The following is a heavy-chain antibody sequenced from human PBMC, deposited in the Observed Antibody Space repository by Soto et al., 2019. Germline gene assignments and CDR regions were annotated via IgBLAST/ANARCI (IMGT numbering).Heavy chain of an antibody. D-gene: IGHD3-22*01. CDR3: ARVPTHSSGYYYPKGPFDY. V-gene: IGHV1-2*02. CDR2: INPNSGGT. Sequence: ASVKVSCKASGYTFTGYYMHWVRQAPGQGLEWMGWINPNSGGTNYAQKFQGRVTMTRDTSTSTAYMELSRLRSDDTAVYYCARVPTHSSGYYYPKGPFDYWGQGTLVTVSS. CDR1: GYTFTGYY. J-gene: IGHJ4*02.